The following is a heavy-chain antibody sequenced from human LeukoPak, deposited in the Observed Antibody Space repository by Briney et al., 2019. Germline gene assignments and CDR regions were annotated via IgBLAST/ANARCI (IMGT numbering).Heavy chain of an antibody. Sequence: TGGSLRLSCAASGFTFSSYGMHWVRQAPGKGLEWVAVISYDGSNKYYADSVKGRFTISRDNSKNTLYLQMNSLRAEDTAVYYCAKVADSSGWSSFFDYWGQGTLVTVSS. V-gene: IGHV3-30*18. CDR3: AKVADSSGWSSFFDY. D-gene: IGHD6-19*01. J-gene: IGHJ4*02. CDR2: ISYDGSNK. CDR1: GFTFSSYG.